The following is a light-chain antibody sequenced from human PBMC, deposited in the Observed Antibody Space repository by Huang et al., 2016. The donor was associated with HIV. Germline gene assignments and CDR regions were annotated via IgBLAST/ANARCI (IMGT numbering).Light chain of an antibody. J-gene: IGKJ1*01. CDR1: ASVSSS. V-gene: IGKV3-20*01. CDR2: GGT. Sequence: EIVLTPSPATRALSPGERSTLSCRTSASVSSSVAWYHQKFGQSPRLLIYGGTNRAPGIAERFTGGGAGTDFTLVISRLEPEDFAIYYCQQYNSSPGTFGQGSKVEIK. CDR3: QQYNSSPGT.